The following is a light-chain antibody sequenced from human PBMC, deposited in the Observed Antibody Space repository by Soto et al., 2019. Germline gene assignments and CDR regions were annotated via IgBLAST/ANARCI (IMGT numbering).Light chain of an antibody. CDR3: SSYTSSSTLDV. CDR1: SSDIGDYNY. V-gene: IGLV2-14*03. Sequence: QSALTQPASVSRSPGQSITISCTGTSSDIGDYNYVSWFQQHPGKAPKLMIYDVSNRPSGVSNRFSGSKSGNTASLTISGLQAEDEADYYCSSYTSSSTLDVFGTSTRSPS. CDR2: DVS. J-gene: IGLJ1*01.